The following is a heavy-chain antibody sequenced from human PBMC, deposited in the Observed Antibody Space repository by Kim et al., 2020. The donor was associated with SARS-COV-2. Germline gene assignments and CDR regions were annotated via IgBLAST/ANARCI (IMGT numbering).Heavy chain of an antibody. J-gene: IGHJ4*02. CDR2: VSGSGGST. V-gene: IGHV3-23*01. CDR3: VKGESNNCSFFDY. Sequence: GGSLRLSCAASGFTFSNYAMSWVRQAPGKGPEWVSLVSGSGGSTYHADSVKGRFVISRDNSKKTLYLQMNSLRAEDTAVYYCVKGESNNCSFFDYCGQET. CDR1: GFTFSNYA. D-gene: IGHD1-1*01.